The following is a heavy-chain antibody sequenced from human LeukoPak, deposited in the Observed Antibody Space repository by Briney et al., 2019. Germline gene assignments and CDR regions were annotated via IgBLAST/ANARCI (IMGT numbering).Heavy chain of an antibody. D-gene: IGHD1-26*01. CDR1: GFTFSSYS. Sequence: GGSLRLSCAASGFTFSSYSMNWVRQAPGKGLEWVSVIYSGGSTYYADSVKGRFTISRHNSKNTLYLQMNSLRAEDTAVYYCASQGYSGSYFWDYWGQGTLVTVSS. CDR2: IYSGGST. CDR3: ASQGYSGSYFWDY. V-gene: IGHV3-53*04. J-gene: IGHJ4*02.